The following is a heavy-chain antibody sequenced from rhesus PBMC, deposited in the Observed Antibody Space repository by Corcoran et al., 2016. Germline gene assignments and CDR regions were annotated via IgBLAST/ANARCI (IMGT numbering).Heavy chain of an antibody. D-gene: IGHD1-44*02. CDR1: GGSVSRSF. CDR3: ARVGDGSDAFDF. Sequence: QLQLQESGPGLVKPSENLSLSCAVSGGSVSRSFWRWIRQAHGGGLGWIGDISGSGRRTNEHPSLKSRVTLSVDTSKKQRSRTRSSVTAADTAVYYCARVGDGSDAFDFWGQGLRVTVSS. CDR2: ISGSGRRT. V-gene: IGHV4-169*01. J-gene: IGHJ3*01.